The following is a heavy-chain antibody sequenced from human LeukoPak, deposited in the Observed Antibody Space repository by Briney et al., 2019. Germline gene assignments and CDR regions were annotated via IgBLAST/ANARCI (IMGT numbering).Heavy chain of an antibody. D-gene: IGHD2-21*02. CDR1: GGSFIPYY. J-gene: IGHJ4*02. V-gene: IGHV4-34*01. CDR2: INHSGST. CDR3: ARGGFYCGGDCYVDY. Sequence: SEAPSLTCAAYGGSFIPYYWSWIRQPPGKGLEWIGEINHSGSTNYNPSLKSRVTISVDTSKNQFSLKLSSVTAADTAVYYCARGGFYCGGDCYVDYWGQGTLVTVPS.